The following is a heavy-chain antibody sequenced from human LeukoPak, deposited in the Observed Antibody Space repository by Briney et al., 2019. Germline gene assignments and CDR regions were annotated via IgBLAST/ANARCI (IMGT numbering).Heavy chain of an antibody. Sequence: PSETLSLTRAVYGGSFSGHYWSWIRQPPGKGLEWIGEINHSGSTNYNPSLKSRVTISLDTSKNQFSLKLSSVTAADTAVYYCARSQTGSWYFWGQGTLVTVSS. J-gene: IGHJ4*02. CDR3: ARSQTGSWYF. V-gene: IGHV4-34*01. CDR2: INHSGST. D-gene: IGHD6-13*01. CDR1: GGSFSGHY.